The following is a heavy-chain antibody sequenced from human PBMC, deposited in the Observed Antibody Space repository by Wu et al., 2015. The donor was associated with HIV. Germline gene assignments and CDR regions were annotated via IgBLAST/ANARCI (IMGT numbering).Heavy chain of an antibody. CDR2: TISIFDIV. Sequence: QVQLAQSGAEVKKPGSSVKVSCKASGDTFSNYAINWVRQAPGQGLEWMGGTISIFDIVNYAQKFQGRVTITADKSTSTSYMELSSLISEDTAMYYCARSSFAGSSDTWYSFDKWGQGTLVTVSS. J-gene: IGHJ4*02. V-gene: IGHV1-69*14. D-gene: IGHD6-13*01. CDR1: GDTFSNYA. CDR3: ARSSFAGSSDTWYSFDK.